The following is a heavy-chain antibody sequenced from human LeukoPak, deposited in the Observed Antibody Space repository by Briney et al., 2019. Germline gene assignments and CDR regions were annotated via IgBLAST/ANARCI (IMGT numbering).Heavy chain of an antibody. V-gene: IGHV3-7*01. CDR3: AAGGDAFNI. CDR2: IKQDGSQR. J-gene: IGHJ3*02. Sequence: GESVTLSCAAYGFTLSMYWMSWVRQPPGKGLEWVANIKQDGSQRNYLASVTGRFIISRDNAKNSLYLQTNSLRVEDTAIYYCAAGGDAFNIWGQGTMVTVSS. CDR1: GFTLSMYW. D-gene: IGHD3-16*01.